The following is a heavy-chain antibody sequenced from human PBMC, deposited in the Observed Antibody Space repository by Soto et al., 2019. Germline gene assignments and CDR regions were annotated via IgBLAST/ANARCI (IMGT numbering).Heavy chain of an antibody. J-gene: IGHJ4*02. CDR3: ASGGHVVVVTAALDY. Sequence: QVQLMESGAEVKKPGASVKVSCKASGDTFTDYYIHWVRQAPGQGLEWMGTVNPSGGHTTYAQHFLVRVTMTRDTSTSTLDMELTSLTSDDTAIYYCASGGHVVVVTAALDYWGQGTLVTVSS. CDR1: GDTFTDYY. CDR2: VNPSGGHT. V-gene: IGHV1-46*01. D-gene: IGHD2-21*02.